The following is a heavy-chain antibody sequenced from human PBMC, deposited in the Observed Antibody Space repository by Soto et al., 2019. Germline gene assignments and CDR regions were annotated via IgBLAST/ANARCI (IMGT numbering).Heavy chain of an antibody. Sequence: VQMVQSGAEVRKPGASVKVSCKTSGYTFTNYGVSWVRQAPGQGLEWLGWISHFDGDTKYAQRVQGRATLTTDKTTTAFMELRSLRPDDTAVYFCARDRYGENPPRFFDYWGQGTLVTVSS. CDR2: ISHFDGDT. J-gene: IGHJ4*02. CDR1: GYTFTNYG. V-gene: IGHV1-18*01. CDR3: ARDRYGENPPRFFDY. D-gene: IGHD4-17*01.